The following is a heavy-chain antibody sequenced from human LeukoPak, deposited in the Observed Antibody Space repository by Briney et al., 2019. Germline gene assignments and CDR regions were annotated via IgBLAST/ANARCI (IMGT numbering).Heavy chain of an antibody. CDR3: ATTSRSITWDY. V-gene: IGHV3-7*02. D-gene: IGHD2-2*01. Sequence: GGSLRLSCAASGFSFSTYWMCWVRQAPGQRLEWLANTKQDGSVEQYVDSVKGRFTISRDNAKNSLYLQMNSLRAEDTAVYYCATTSRSITWDYWGQGTLVTVSS. J-gene: IGHJ4*01. CDR2: TKQDGSVE. CDR1: GFSFSTYW.